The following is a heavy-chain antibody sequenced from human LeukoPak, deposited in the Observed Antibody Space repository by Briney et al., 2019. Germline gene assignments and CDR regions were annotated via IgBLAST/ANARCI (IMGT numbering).Heavy chain of an antibody. Sequence: QAAGSLRLSCAASGFTFSSDWMSWVCQAPGNGLERVAIIKQDGSEENFVDSVKGRFTISRDNAKKSLYLQMNSLRAEDTAVYYCARGSSAGASLRHDYWGQGTLVTVSS. J-gene: IGHJ4*02. D-gene: IGHD1-26*01. CDR2: IKQDGSEE. V-gene: IGHV3-7*01. CDR3: ARGSSAGASLRHDY. CDR1: GFTFSSDW.